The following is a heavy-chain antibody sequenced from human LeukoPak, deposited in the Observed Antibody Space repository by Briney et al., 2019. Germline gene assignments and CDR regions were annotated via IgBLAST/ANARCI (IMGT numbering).Heavy chain of an antibody. Sequence: PSETLSLTCAVSGGSMSSSNWWSWVRQPPGKGLEWIGEIYHSGSTNYNPSLKSRVTISVDKSKNQFSLKLSSVTAADTAVYYCARSSSWHIRFDYWGQGTLVTVSS. D-gene: IGHD6-13*01. CDR2: IYHSGST. CDR1: GGSMSSSNW. J-gene: IGHJ4*02. V-gene: IGHV4-4*02. CDR3: ARSSSWHIRFDY.